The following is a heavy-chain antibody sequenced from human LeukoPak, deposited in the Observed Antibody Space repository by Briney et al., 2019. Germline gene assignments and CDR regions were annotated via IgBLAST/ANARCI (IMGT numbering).Heavy chain of an antibody. CDR2: ISSSGSTI. J-gene: IGHJ4*02. D-gene: IGHD3-3*01. V-gene: IGHV3-48*03. CDR1: GLTFSSYE. Sequence: GGALRLSCAASGLTFSSYEMNWVRQAPGKGLEWVSYISSSGSTIYYADSVKGRFTISRDNAKNSLYLQMNSLRAEDTAVYYCARGSTIFGVVTTFDYWGQGTLVTVSS. CDR3: ARGSTIFGVVTTFDY.